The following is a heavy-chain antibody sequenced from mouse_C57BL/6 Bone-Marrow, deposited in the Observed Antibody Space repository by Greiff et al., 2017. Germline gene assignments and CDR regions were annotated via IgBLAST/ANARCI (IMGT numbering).Heavy chain of an antibody. CDR2: IDPNSGGT. V-gene: IGHV1-72*01. J-gene: IGHJ4*01. CDR1: GYTFTSYW. CDR3: ARDRGFMVTTDYYAMDY. Sequence: QVQLQQPGAELVKPGASVKLSCKASGYTFTSYWMHWVKQRPGRGLEWIGRIDPNSGGTNYNEKFKSKATLTVDKPSSTAYMQLSSLTSEDSAVYYCARDRGFMVTTDYYAMDYWGQGTSVTVSS. D-gene: IGHD2-1*01.